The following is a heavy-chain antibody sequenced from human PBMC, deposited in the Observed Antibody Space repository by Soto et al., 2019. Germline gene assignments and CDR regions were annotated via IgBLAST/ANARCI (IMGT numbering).Heavy chain of an antibody. Sequence: SETLSLTCTVSGGXISSGGYYWSWIRQHPGKGLGWIGYIYYSGSTYYNPSLKSRVTISVDTSKNQFSLKLSSVTAADTAVYYCARVGVLNNCSGGSCYRRAYYYYMDVWGKGTTVTVSS. D-gene: IGHD2-15*01. V-gene: IGHV4-31*03. CDR3: ARVGVLNNCSGGSCYRRAYYYYMDV. J-gene: IGHJ6*03. CDR2: IYYSGST. CDR1: GGXISSGGYY.